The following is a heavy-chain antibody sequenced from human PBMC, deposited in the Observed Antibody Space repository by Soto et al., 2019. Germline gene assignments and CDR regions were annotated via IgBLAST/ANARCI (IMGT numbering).Heavy chain of an antibody. CDR1: GYTFTGYY. CDR2: INPNSGGT. Sequence: EASVKVSCKASGYTFTGYYMHWVRLAPGQGLEWMGWINPNSGGTNYAQKFQGRVTMTRDTSISTAYMELSRLRSDDTAVYYCARAGDDYSNNYYGMDVWGQGTTVTVSS. CDR3: ARAGDDYSNNYYGMDV. V-gene: IGHV1-2*02. J-gene: IGHJ6*02. D-gene: IGHD4-4*01.